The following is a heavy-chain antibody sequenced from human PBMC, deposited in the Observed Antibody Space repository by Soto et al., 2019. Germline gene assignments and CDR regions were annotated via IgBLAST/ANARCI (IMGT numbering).Heavy chain of an antibody. V-gene: IGHV1-69-2*01. J-gene: IGHJ4*02. D-gene: IGHD1-26*01. CDR3: AAVRGSLGSLSFDY. CDR2: VEVENDAR. CDR1: GITFSDLH. Sequence: EVLLQQSGAEAREPGGVVKMSCAVSGITFSDLHMHWVKQAPGKGLEWVGLVEVENDARLYAEKYRGRLNITTNTSSHPSYMGLPSLKSDDTAIYFCAAVRGSLGSLSFDYWGQGTPVTVSA.